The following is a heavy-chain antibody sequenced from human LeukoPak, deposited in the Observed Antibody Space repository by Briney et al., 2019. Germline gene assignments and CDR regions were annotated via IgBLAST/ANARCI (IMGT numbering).Heavy chain of an antibody. D-gene: IGHD3-16*02. CDR1: GYTFTSYG. V-gene: IGHV1-18*01. Sequence: ASVKVSCKASGYTFTSYGISWVRQAPGQGLECMGWISAYNGNTNYAQKLQGRVTMTTDTSTSTAYMELRSLRSDDTAVYYCARDERITFGGVIVTYGMDVWGQGTTVTVSS. J-gene: IGHJ6*02. CDR2: ISAYNGNT. CDR3: ARDERITFGGVIVTYGMDV.